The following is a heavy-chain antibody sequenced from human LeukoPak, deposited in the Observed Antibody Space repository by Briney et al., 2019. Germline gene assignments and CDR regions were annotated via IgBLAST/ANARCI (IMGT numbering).Heavy chain of an antibody. CDR2: IWYDGSNK. CDR3: AKGRSSWYEDDAFDI. D-gene: IGHD6-13*01. V-gene: IGHV3-33*06. J-gene: IGHJ3*02. CDR1: GFTFSSYG. Sequence: GGSLRLSCAASGFTFSSYGMHWVRQAPGKGLEWVAVIWYDGSNKYYADSVKGRFTISRDNSKNTLYLQMNSLRAEDTAVYYCAKGRSSWYEDDAFDIWGQGTMVTVSS.